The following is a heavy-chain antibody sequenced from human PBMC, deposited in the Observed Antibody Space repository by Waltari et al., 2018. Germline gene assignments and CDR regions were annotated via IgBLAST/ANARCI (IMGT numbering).Heavy chain of an antibody. Sequence: EVQLVESGGGLVQPGRSLRLSCTGSGFIFGDVAMSWVRQAPGKGLEWVGITRSKPYGGAIEYAASVGGRFTISRDDSKSAAYLQLNSLKTEDTGVYYCTRKHYFDYWGPGTLVTVSS. CDR1: GFIFGDVA. CDR2: TRSKPYGGAI. CDR3: TRKHYFDY. J-gene: IGHJ4*02. V-gene: IGHV3-49*04.